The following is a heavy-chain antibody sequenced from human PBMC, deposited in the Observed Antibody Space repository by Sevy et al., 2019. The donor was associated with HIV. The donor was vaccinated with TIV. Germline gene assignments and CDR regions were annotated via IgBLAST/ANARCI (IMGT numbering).Heavy chain of an antibody. V-gene: IGHV3-15*01. CDR1: GFTFTYAW. CDR2: IKSKADGGTI. Sequence: GGSLRLSCAASGFTFTYAWMTWVRQAPGKGLEWVGRIKSKADGGTIDNAEPVKGRFTMSRDDSKNTLYLQMNSLKAEDTGVYYCSTDHIIVLLVTDGMDVWGQGTTVTVSS. CDR3: STDHIIVLLVTDGMDV. D-gene: IGHD2-8*02. J-gene: IGHJ6*02.